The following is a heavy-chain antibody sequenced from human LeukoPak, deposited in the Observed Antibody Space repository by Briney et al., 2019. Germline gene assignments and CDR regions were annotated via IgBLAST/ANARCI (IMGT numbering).Heavy chain of an antibody. CDR2: ISSSGSTI. Sequence: GGSLRLSCAASGFTFSSYEMNWVRQAPGKGLEWVSYISSSGSTIYYADSVKGRFTISRDNAKNSLYLQMNSLRAEDTAVYYCARLKPHTWARWFGELRGTNYYYMDVWGKGTTVTISS. V-gene: IGHV3-48*03. J-gene: IGHJ6*03. D-gene: IGHD3-10*01. CDR3: ARLKPHTWARWFGELRGTNYYYMDV. CDR1: GFTFSSYE.